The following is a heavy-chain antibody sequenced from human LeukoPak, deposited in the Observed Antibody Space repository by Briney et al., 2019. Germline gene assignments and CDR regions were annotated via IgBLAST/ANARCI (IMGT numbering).Heavy chain of an antibody. V-gene: IGHV4-39*01. CDR1: GGSISSSSYY. CDR2: IYNSGST. D-gene: IGHD2-21*02. CDR3: ARHGGLRGWFDP. Sequence: SETLSLTCTVSGGSISSSSYYWGWIRQPPGKGLEWIGSIYNSGSTYHNPSLKGRVTISVDRSKNQFSLKVSSVTAADTAVYYCARHGGLRGWFDPWGQGTLVTVSA. J-gene: IGHJ5*02.